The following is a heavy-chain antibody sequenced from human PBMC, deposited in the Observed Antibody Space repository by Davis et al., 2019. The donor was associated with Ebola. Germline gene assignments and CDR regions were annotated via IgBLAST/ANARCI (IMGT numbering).Heavy chain of an antibody. V-gene: IGHV4-34*01. J-gene: IGHJ4*02. Sequence: MPGGSLRLSCAVYGGSFSGYYWSWIRQPPGKGLEWIGEINHSGSTNYNPSLKSRVTISVDTSKNQFSLKLSSVTAADTAVYYCARTYGDSHYWGQGTLVTVSS. D-gene: IGHD4-17*01. CDR2: INHSGST. CDR1: GGSFSGYY. CDR3: ARTYGDSHY.